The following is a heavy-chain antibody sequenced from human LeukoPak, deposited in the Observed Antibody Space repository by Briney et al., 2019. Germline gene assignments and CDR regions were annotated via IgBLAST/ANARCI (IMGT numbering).Heavy chain of an antibody. D-gene: IGHD5-24*01. CDR3: AKGEGEMATIY. CDR1: GFTFSSYG. Sequence: GGSLRLSCAASGFTFSSYGMHWVRQAPGKGLEWVAVIWYDGSNKYYADSVKGRFTISRDNSKNTLYLQMNSLRAEDTAVYYCAKGEGEMATIYWGQGTLVTVSS. CDR2: IWYDGSNK. V-gene: IGHV3-33*06. J-gene: IGHJ4*02.